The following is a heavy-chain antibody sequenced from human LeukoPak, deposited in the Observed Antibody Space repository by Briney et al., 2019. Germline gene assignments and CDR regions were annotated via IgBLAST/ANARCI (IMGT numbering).Heavy chain of an antibody. CDR2: ISSSSSYT. V-gene: IGHV3-11*06. CDR1: GFTFSDYY. D-gene: IGHD2-15*01. CDR3: ARTGGYCSGGSCYPNWFDP. J-gene: IGHJ5*02. Sequence: TAGGSLRLSCAASGFTFSDYYMSWIRQAPGKGLEWVSYISSSSSYTNYADSVKGRFTISRDNAKNSLYLQMNSLRAEDPAVYYCARTGGYCSGGSCYPNWFDPWGQGTLVTVSS.